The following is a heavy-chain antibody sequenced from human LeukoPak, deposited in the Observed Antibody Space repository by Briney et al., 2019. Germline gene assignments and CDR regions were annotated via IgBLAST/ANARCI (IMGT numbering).Heavy chain of an antibody. V-gene: IGHV1-46*01. J-gene: IGHJ5*02. Sequence: ASVKVSCKASGYTFTSYYMHWVRQAPGQGLEWMGIINPSGGSTSYAQKFQGRVTMTRDTSTSTVYMELSSLRSEDTAVYYCARMGSMVRGVIPYWFDPWGQGTLVTVSS. CDR3: ARMGSMVRGVIPYWFDP. CDR2: INPSGGST. D-gene: IGHD3-10*01. CDR1: GYTFTSYY.